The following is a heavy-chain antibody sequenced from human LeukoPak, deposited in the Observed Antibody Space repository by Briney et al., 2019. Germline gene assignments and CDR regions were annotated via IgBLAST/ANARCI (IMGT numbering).Heavy chain of an antibody. V-gene: IGHV1-2*02. CDR1: GYTFTGYY. D-gene: IGHD3-22*01. CDR2: INPNSGGT. Sequence: EASVKVSCKASGYTFTGYYMHWVRQAPGQGLEWMGWINPNSGGTNYAQKFQGRVTMTRDTSISTAYMELSRLRSDDTAVYYCARPTDERRTTMTDAFDIWGQGTMVTVSS. CDR3: ARPTDERRTTMTDAFDI. J-gene: IGHJ3*02.